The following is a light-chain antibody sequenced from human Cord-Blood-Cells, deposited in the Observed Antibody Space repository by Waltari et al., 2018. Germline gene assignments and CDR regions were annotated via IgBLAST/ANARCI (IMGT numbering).Light chain of an antibody. J-gene: IGKJ2*01. Sequence: DIQMTQSPSSLSASVGDRVTLTCQASQDISNYLNWYQQKPGKAPKLLIYDASNLETGVPSRFSGSGYGTDFTFTISSLQPEDIATYYCQQYDNLPYTVGQGTKLEIK. V-gene: IGKV1-33*01. CDR3: QQYDNLPYT. CDR2: DAS. CDR1: QDISNY.